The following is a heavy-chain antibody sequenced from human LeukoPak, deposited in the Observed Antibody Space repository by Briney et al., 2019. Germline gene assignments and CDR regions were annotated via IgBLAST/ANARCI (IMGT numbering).Heavy chain of an antibody. CDR3: ARQGSSSSLYYFDY. J-gene: IGHJ4*02. CDR2: IYYSGST. CDR1: GGSISSSSYY. D-gene: IGHD6-6*01. Sequence: PSETLSLTCTVSGGSISSSSYYWGWIRQPPGKGLEWIGSIYYSGSTYYNPSLKSRVTISVDTSENQFSLKLSSVTAADTAVYYCARQGSSSSLYYFDYWGQGTLVTVSS. V-gene: IGHV4-39*01.